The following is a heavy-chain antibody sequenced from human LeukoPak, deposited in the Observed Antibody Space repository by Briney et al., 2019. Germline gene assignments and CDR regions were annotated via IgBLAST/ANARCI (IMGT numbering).Heavy chain of an antibody. CDR2: IYYSGIT. J-gene: IGHJ3*02. CDR3: ARATTVEAFDI. Sequence: PSETLSLTCTVSGGSISDGVYYWSWIRQHPGKGLEWIGYIYYSGITYYTPSLKSRVTISVDTSKSQFSLKLSSVTAADTAVYYCARATTVEAFDIWGQGTMVTVSS. CDR1: GGSISDGVYY. V-gene: IGHV4-31*03. D-gene: IGHD4-23*01.